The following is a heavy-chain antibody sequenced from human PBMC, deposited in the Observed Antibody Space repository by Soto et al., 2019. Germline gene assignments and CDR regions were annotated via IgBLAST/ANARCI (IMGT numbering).Heavy chain of an antibody. CDR3: AKVKYFDWLLSPFDY. CDR1: GFTFSNYA. V-gene: IGHV3-30*18. Sequence: SGGSLRLSCAASGFTFSNYAMNWVRQAPGKGLEWVAVISYDGSNKYYADSVKGRFTISRDNSKNTLYLQMNSLRAEDTAVYYCAKVKYFDWLLSPFDYWGQGTLVTVSS. J-gene: IGHJ4*02. D-gene: IGHD3-9*01. CDR2: ISYDGSNK.